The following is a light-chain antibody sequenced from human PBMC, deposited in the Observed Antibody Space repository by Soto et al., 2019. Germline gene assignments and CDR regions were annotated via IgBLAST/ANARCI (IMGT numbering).Light chain of an antibody. CDR3: QQAYSFTIT. V-gene: IGKV1D-12*01. J-gene: IGKJ5*01. CDR2: GAS. Sequence: IQVTQSPYSVSASVGYRVTITCRESQDITGYLAWYQHNLGRAPELXIHGASSLPSGVLARFSGSGAGTDFTLSINSLQPEDFATYYCQQAYSFTITFGQGTRLEIK. CDR1: QDITGY.